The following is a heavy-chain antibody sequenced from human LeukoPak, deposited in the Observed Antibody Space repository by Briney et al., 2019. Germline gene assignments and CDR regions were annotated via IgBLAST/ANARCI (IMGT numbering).Heavy chain of an antibody. D-gene: IGHD3-22*01. J-gene: IGHJ4*02. CDR3: ARAFPKTYYYDSSGYYFFDY. CDR1: GFTFSSYW. CDR2: IKQDGSEK. Sequence: GGSLRLSCAASGFTFSSYWMSWVRQAPGKGLEWVANIKQDGSEKYYVDSVKGRFTISRDNAKNSLYLQMNSLRAEDTAVYYCARAFPKTYYYDSSGYYFFDYWGQGTLVTVSS. V-gene: IGHV3-7*01.